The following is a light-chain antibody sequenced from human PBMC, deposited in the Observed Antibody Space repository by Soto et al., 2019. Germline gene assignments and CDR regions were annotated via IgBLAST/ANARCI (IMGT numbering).Light chain of an antibody. J-gene: IGLJ1*01. CDR3: NSYSSTSFYV. CDR1: GRDIATFNY. V-gene: IGLV2-14*01. CDR2: QVT. Sequence: QSALAQPASMSGSPGQSITISCTGSGRDIATFNYVSWYQQYPGKAPKLLIYQVTSRASGVSHRFSGSKSGNTAALTISGLQPEDEAEYYCNSYSSTSFYVFGTGTKVTVL.